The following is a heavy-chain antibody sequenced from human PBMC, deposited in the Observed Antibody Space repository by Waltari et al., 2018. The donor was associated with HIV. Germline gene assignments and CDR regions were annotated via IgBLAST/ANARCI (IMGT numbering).Heavy chain of an antibody. CDR3: TKAESFFHPPDY. J-gene: IGHJ4*02. V-gene: IGHV3-9*01. CDR1: GFTFEDYA. D-gene: IGHD3-10*01. CDR2: ISWNSDST. Sequence: EVQLVESGGGLVQPGRSLRLSGEASGFTFEDYAMHWVRQVSGKGLEWVSGISWNSDSTGYADSVKGRFTISRDNAKTSLYLQMNSLRTEDTALYYCTKAESFFHPPDYWGQGTLVTVSS.